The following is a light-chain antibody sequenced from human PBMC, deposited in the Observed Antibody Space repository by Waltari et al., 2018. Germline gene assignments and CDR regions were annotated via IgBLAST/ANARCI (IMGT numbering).Light chain of an antibody. CDR1: QNINTD. V-gene: IGKV3-11*01. J-gene: IGKJ1*01. CDR3: RQRYRWPQT. CDR2: DAS. Sequence: EVVLTQPTDTLSLSPGERATLPCRASQNINTDLGRYQQRPGQAPRLIIFDASNRAAGIPVRFSGRGYGTDFTLSIGTLEPENSAVYYCRQRYRWPQTFGQGTKVEIK.